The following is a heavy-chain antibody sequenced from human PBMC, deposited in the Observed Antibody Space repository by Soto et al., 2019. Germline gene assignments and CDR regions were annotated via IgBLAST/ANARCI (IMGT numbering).Heavy chain of an antibody. Sequence: PGESLKISCKGSGYTFTNYWIGWVRQLPGKGLECMGIIYPGDSDTRYSPSFQGQVTISADKSISTAYLQWSSLKASDTAMYYCTRPFDSSGCFDYWGQGTLVTVSS. CDR1: GYTFTNYW. V-gene: IGHV5-51*01. J-gene: IGHJ4*02. D-gene: IGHD6-19*01. CDR3: TRPFDSSGCFDY. CDR2: IYPGDSDT.